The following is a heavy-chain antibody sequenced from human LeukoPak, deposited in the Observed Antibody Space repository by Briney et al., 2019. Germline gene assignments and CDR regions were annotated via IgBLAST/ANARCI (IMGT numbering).Heavy chain of an antibody. Sequence: GGSLRLSCAASGFTFSSYAMHWVRQAPGKGLEWVAVISYDGSNKYYADSVKGRFTISRDNSKNTLYLQMNSLRAEDTAVYYCARDSTYYYDSSGCFGYWGQGTLVTVSS. CDR3: ARDSTYYYDSSGCFGY. D-gene: IGHD3-22*01. V-gene: IGHV3-30-3*01. J-gene: IGHJ4*02. CDR2: ISYDGSNK. CDR1: GFTFSSYA.